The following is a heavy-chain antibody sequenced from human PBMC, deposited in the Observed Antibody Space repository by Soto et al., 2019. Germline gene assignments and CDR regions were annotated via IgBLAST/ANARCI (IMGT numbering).Heavy chain of an antibody. Sequence: SETLSLTCTVSGGSINTFYWSWVRQPAGKGLGWIGRIFSSGSTSFNPSLESRVAMSVDTSKNHFSLNLSSVTAADMAVYYCAREGSYSAYNFAHGIQLWSFDFWGQGALVTVSS. CDR2: IFSSGST. CDR1: GGSINTFY. J-gene: IGHJ4*02. CDR3: AREGSYSAYNFAHGIQLWSFDF. V-gene: IGHV4-4*07. D-gene: IGHD5-12*01.